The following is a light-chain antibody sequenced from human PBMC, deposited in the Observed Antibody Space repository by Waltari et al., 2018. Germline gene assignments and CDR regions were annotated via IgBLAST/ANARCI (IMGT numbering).Light chain of an antibody. CDR3: QQAHSFPYS. J-gene: IGKJ2*03. V-gene: IGKV1-12*01. Sequence: DIQMTHSPSSVSASVGYTVTITCRASQDINKRLAWFQQTPGKAPKLLIYAGSSLQSGVPSRFSGSGSGADFTLTISTLQPEDSATYYCQQAHSFPYSFGQGTKLEIK. CDR1: QDINKR. CDR2: AGS.